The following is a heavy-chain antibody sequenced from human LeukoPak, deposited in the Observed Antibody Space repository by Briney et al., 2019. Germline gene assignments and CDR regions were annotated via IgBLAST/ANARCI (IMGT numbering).Heavy chain of an antibody. J-gene: IGHJ4*02. Sequence: GGSLRLSCAASGFTFSDYAINCVRQAPGKGLEWVSTISRGGVISYYADSVKGRFTISRDNSNTTLYLHMNSLRAEDTAVYYCVSRAGSPWGPFDDWGQGTLVTVSS. CDR3: VSRAGSPWGPFDD. CDR1: GFTFSDYA. D-gene: IGHD7-27*01. CDR2: ISRGGVIS. V-gene: IGHV3-23*01.